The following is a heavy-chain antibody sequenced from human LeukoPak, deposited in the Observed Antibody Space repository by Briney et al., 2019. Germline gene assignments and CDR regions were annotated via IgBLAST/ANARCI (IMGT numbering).Heavy chain of an antibody. CDR1: GGTFTSYD. D-gene: IGHD1-7*01. CDR2: MNPNSGNT. V-gene: IGHV1-8*03. CDR3: ARQRRRWNYVAADAFDI. Sequence: ASVKVSCKASGGTFTSYDINWVRQATGQGLEWMGWMNPNSGNTGYAQKFQGRVTITRNTSISTAYMELSSLRSEDTAVYYCARQRRRWNYVAADAFDIWGQGTMVTVSS. J-gene: IGHJ3*02.